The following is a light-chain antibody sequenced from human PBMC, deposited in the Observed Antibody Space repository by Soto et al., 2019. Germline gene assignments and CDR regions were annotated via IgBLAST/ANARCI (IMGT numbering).Light chain of an antibody. Sequence: DIVMTQSPDSLAVSLGEGATINCKSSQSVLYSSNNKNYLAWYQQKPGQPPKLLIYWASTRESGVPDRFSGSGSGTEFTLTISSLQAEDVAVYYCQQYYSTPLTFGGGTKVEIK. V-gene: IGKV4-1*01. J-gene: IGKJ4*01. CDR3: QQYYSTPLT. CDR2: WAS. CDR1: QSVLYSSNNKNY.